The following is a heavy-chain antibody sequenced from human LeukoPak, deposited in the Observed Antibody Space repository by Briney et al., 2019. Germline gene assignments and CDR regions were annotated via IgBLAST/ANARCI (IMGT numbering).Heavy chain of an antibody. Sequence: PGGSLRLSCAASGFTFSTYGMHWVRQAPGKGLEWVAFLRYDGSNKYYADSAKGRFTISRDNSKNTLYLQMNSLRAEDTAVYYCAKDVVNCGSTSCYFYYYMDVWGKGTTVTVSS. CDR1: GFTFSTYG. D-gene: IGHD2-2*01. CDR3: AKDVVNCGSTSCYFYYYMDV. CDR2: LRYDGSNK. J-gene: IGHJ6*03. V-gene: IGHV3-30*02.